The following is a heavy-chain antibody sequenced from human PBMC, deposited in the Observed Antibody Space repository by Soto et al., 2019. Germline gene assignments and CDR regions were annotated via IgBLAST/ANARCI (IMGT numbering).Heavy chain of an antibody. J-gene: IGHJ5*02. Sequence: GGSLRLSCAGSGFTFGDSYRSWIRQAPGKGLEWLSYISPGSRYPAYADSVKGRFTISRDNAKRSLYLQMMSLTAEETAIYYCVRGGGGGLFDPWGQGTMVTVSS. CDR2: ISPGSRYP. CDR3: VRGGGGGLFDP. V-gene: IGHV3-11*06. CDR1: GFTFGDSY. D-gene: IGHD2-15*01.